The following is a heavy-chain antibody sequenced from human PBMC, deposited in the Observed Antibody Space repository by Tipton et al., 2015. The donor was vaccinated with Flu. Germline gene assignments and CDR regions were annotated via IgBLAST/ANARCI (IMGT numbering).Heavy chain of an antibody. CDR2: VYYTGST. D-gene: IGHD3-16*01. V-gene: IGHV4-59*01. CDR1: GGSISSFY. J-gene: IGHJ6*02. CDR3: ARSRFPYYYYGMDV. Sequence: LSCTVSGGSISSFYWSWIRLTPGKGLEWIGYVYYTGSTNYNPSLKSRLTVLLDTSKNQFSLRLSSVTAADTAVYYCARSRFPYYYYGMDVWGQGTTVTVSS.